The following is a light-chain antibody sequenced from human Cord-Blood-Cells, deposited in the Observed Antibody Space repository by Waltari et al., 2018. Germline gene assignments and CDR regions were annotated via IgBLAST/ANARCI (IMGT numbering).Light chain of an antibody. Sequence: QSVLTQPPSVSGAPGQRVTISCTGRRSNIGAGYDVHCNQQLPGTAPKLLIYGNSNRPSGVPDRFSGSKSGTSASLAITGLQAEDEADYYCQSYDSSLSGVVFGGGTKLTVL. V-gene: IGLV1-40*01. CDR3: QSYDSSLSGVV. CDR1: RSNIGAGYD. CDR2: GNS. J-gene: IGLJ2*01.